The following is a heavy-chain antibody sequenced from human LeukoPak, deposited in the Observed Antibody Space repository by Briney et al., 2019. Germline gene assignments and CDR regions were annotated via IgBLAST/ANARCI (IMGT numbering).Heavy chain of an antibody. CDR3: ARDRGIPRPGDY. D-gene: IGHD3-10*01. Sequence: GGSLRLSCAASGFTFSSYSMNWVRQAPGKGLEWVSSISSRSSYIYYADSVKGRFTISRDNAKNSLYLQMNSLRAEDTAVYYCARDRGIPRPGDYWGQGTLVTVSS. V-gene: IGHV3-21*01. CDR1: GFTFSSYS. CDR2: ISSRSSYI. J-gene: IGHJ4*02.